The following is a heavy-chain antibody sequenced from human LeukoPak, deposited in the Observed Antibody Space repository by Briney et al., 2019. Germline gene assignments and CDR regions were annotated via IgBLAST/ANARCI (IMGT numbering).Heavy chain of an antibody. V-gene: IGHV3-20*04. Sequence: GGSLRLSCAASGFTFDDYGMSWVRQAPGKGLEWVSGINWNGGSTVYADSVKGRFTISRDNAKNSLYLQMNSLRAEDTAVYYCARDLSVGSKPDLGFDYWGQGTLVTASS. J-gene: IGHJ4*02. CDR1: GFTFDDYG. CDR2: INWNGGST. D-gene: IGHD1-26*01. CDR3: ARDLSVGSKPDLGFDY.